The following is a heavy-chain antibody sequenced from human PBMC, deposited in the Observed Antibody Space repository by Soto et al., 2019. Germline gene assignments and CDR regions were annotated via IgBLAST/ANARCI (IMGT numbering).Heavy chain of an antibody. V-gene: IGHV4-30-4*08. D-gene: IGHD6-19*01. J-gene: IGHJ5*02. CDR2: IYRSGVT. Sequence: PSVILSLTCSVADYSSRTSTYSWSWIRQPPGKALEWVGFIYRSGVTSYNPSLKSRVSISLDTSRNQCSLKVRSVTAADTAVYYCAGMAYTSGLRFDP. CDR1: DYSSRTSTYS. CDR3: AGMAYTSGLRFDP.